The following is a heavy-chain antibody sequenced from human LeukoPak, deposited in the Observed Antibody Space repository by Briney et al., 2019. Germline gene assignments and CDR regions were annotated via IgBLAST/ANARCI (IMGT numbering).Heavy chain of an antibody. CDR2: IWYDGSNK. CDR3: ARGFDSGYDFGY. Sequence: PGRSLRLSCAASGFTFSTYGMHWVRQAPGKGLEWVAVIWYDGSNKYYIDSVRGRFTTSRDNSRNTLYLQMNSLRAEDTAVYYCARGFDSGYDFGYWGQGTLVTVSS. J-gene: IGHJ4*02. V-gene: IGHV3-33*01. D-gene: IGHD5-12*01. CDR1: GFTFSTYG.